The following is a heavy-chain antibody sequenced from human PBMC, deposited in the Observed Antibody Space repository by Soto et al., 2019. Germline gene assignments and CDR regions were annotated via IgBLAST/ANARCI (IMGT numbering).Heavy chain of an antibody. J-gene: IGHJ6*02. CDR1: GYTYTDYT. CDR2: IIPIIGIA. Sequence: SVKVSCKTSGYTYTDYTINWVRQAPGQGLEWMGRIIPIIGIANYAQKFQGRVTITADKSTSTAYMELSSLRSEDTAVYYCARGLGDSSGYHYYYYGMDVWGQGTTVTV. D-gene: IGHD3-22*01. CDR3: ARGLGDSSGYHYYYYGMDV. V-gene: IGHV1-69*02.